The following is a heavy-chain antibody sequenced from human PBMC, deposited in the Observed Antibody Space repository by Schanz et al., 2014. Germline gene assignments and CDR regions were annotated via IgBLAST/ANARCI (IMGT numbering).Heavy chain of an antibody. D-gene: IGHD3-10*01. V-gene: IGHV4-4*02. CDR1: GGSISNANW. CDR2: VYHSGGT. J-gene: IGHJ5*02. Sequence: QVQLQESGPGLVKPSGTLSLTCAVSGGSISNANWWSWVRQPPGKGLQWIGEVYHSGGTNYNPSLKRRVTISLDVSKNQFSLRLNSVTAADTAVYYCARKAPDYYASGSKNWFDPWGQGTLVTVSS. CDR3: ARKAPDYYASGSKNWFDP.